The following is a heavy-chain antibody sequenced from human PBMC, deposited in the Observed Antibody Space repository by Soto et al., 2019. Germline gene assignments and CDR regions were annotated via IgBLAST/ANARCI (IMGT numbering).Heavy chain of an antibody. CDR3: VRVFDTYYFDS. CDR2: IWNDGSNR. D-gene: IGHD3-9*01. J-gene: IGHJ4*02. V-gene: IGHV3-33*01. CDR1: GFSFSSYG. Sequence: ESGGGVVQSGRSLRLSCAASGFSFSSYGMHWVRQAPGKGLEWVALIWNDGSNRYYADSVKGRFTISRDNSRNTLHLEMNSLRAEDTAVYYCVRVFDTYYFDSWGQGTLVTVTS.